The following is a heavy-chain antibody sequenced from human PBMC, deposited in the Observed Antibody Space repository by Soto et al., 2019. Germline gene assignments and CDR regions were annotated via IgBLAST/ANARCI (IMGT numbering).Heavy chain of an antibody. D-gene: IGHD6-6*01. CDR3: ARDFCGIAARRWCYFDY. J-gene: IGHJ4*02. CDR1: GFTFSSYA. V-gene: IGHV3-30-3*01. CDR2: ISYDGSNK. Sequence: PGGSLRLSCAASGFTFSSYAMHWVRQAPGKGLEWVAVISYDGSNKYYADSVKGRFTISRDNSKNTLYLQMNSLRAEDTAVYYCARDFCGIAARRWCYFDYWGQGTLVTVSS.